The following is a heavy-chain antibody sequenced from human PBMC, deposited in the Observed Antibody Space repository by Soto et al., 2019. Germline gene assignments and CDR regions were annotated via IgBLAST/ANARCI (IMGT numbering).Heavy chain of an antibody. CDR1: GGSISSYY. CDR3: ARGHSSRGYYYYGMDV. J-gene: IGHJ6*02. V-gene: IGHV4-59*01. D-gene: IGHD6-13*01. CDR2: IYYSGST. Sequence: PSETLSLTCTVSGGSISSYYWSWIRQPPGKGLEWIGYIYYSGSTNYNPSLKSRVTISVDTSKNQFSLKLSSVTAADTAVYYCARGHSSRGYYYYGMDVWGQGPTVTVS.